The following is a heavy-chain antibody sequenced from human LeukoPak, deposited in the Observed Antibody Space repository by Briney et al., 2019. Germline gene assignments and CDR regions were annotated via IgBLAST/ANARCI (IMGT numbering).Heavy chain of an antibody. D-gene: IGHD3-10*01. J-gene: IGHJ4*02. CDR2: IYSGGST. V-gene: IGHV3-53*01. Sequence: GGSLRLSCAASGFTVSSNYMSWVRQAPGKGLEWVSVIYSGGSTYYSASVKGRFTISRNNSKNTLYLQMNSLRAEDTDVYYWARAAITMVRGEVWFDYWGQGTLVTVSS. CDR1: GFTVSSNY. CDR3: ARAAITMVRGEVWFDY.